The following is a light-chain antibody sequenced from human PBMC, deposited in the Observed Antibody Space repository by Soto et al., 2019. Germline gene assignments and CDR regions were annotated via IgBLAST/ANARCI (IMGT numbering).Light chain of an antibody. CDR3: QQYDSSHLT. Sequence: ENVLTQSPGTLSLSPGERATLSCRASQSVNSRYLAWYQQKPGQAPSLLIYGTSSRATGIPDRFSGSGSGTDFTLTISRLEPEDFAVYYCQQYDSSHLTFGGGTKVEIK. V-gene: IGKV3-20*01. CDR2: GTS. CDR1: QSVNSRY. J-gene: IGKJ4*01.